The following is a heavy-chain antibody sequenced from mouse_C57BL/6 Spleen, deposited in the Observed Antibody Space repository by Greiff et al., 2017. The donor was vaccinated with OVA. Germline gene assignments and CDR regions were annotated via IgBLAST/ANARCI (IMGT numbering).Heavy chain of an antibody. Sequence: QVQLQQPGAELVMPGASVKLSCKASGYTFTSYWLHWVKQRPGQGLEWIGEIDPSDSYTNYNQKFKGKSTLTVDKSSSTAYMQLSSLTSEDSAVYDCARNYYYGSSDGRGAMDYWGQGTSVTVSS. J-gene: IGHJ4*01. D-gene: IGHD1-1*01. CDR1: GYTFTSYW. CDR3: ARNYYYGSSDGRGAMDY. V-gene: IGHV1-69*01. CDR2: IDPSDSYT.